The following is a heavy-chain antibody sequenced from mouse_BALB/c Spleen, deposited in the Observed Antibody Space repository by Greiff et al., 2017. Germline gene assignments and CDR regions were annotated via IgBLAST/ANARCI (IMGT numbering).Heavy chain of an antibody. Sequence: VQLVESGAELARPGASVKLSCKASGYTFTDYYINWVKQRTGQGLEWIGEIYPGSGNTYYNEKFKGKATLTADKSSSTAYMQLSSLTSEDSAVYFCARRGIFAYWGQGTLVTVSA. V-gene: IGHV1-77*01. CDR2: IYPGSGNT. J-gene: IGHJ3*01. CDR1: GYTFTDYY. CDR3: ARRGIFAY.